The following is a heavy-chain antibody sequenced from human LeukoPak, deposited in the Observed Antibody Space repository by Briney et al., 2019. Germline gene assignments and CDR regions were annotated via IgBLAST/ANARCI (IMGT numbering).Heavy chain of an antibody. CDR2: RRSKSKKYTT. V-gene: IGHV3-72*01. J-gene: IGHJ3*01. D-gene: IGHD3-22*01. CDR3: ARDGAEGDDSASDV. CDR1: GFTLSDHL. Sequence: GGSLRLSCVASGFTLSDHLMDWVRQAPGKGLEWIGRRRSKSKKYTTEYAASVKGRFSISGDESRNSMFLQLNSLKTEDTAMYYCARDGAEGDDSASDVWGQGTMVTVSS.